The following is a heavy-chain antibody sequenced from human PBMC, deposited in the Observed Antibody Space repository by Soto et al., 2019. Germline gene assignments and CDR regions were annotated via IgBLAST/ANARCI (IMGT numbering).Heavy chain of an antibody. CDR2: IYYSGTT. V-gene: IGHV4-39*01. CDR3: ASPYDHEGNFDY. D-gene: IGHD3-16*01. CDR1: GGSISSSNYY. Sequence: QLQLQESGPGLVKPSETLSLTCTVSGGSISSSNYYWGWIRQPPGKGLEWIGSIYYSGTTYYNPSLKSRVTISVDTSKNQFSLRLSSVTAADTAVYYCASPYDHEGNFDYWGQGTLVTVSS. J-gene: IGHJ4*02.